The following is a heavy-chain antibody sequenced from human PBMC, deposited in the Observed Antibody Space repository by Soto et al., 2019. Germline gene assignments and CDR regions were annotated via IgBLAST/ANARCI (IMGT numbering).Heavy chain of an antibody. CDR1: GGSFSSYY. Sequence: PSETLSLTCTVSGGSFSSYYWSWIRQPPGKGLEWIGYIYYSGSTNYNPSLKSRVTMSVDTSKNQFSLKLSSVTAADTAVYYCARALGYSSSGYPMTWFDPWGQATLVTVSS. CDR3: ARALGYSSSGYPMTWFDP. V-gene: IGHV4-59*01. CDR2: IYYSGST. J-gene: IGHJ5*01. D-gene: IGHD6-13*01.